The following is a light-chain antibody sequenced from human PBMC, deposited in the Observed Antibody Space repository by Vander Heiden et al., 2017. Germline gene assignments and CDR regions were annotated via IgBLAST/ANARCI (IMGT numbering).Light chain of an antibody. Sequence: DAVLTHSLLPLPVTTGQLASISRRPTHRHLFSDGNTFLHWFQQRPGQSPRRLIYQVYKRDSGVPDRFSGSGSGTDFTLRISRVEAEDFGVYYCMQAKHWPATFGQGTKVEIK. V-gene: IGKV2-30*01. CDR3: MQAKHWPAT. CDR2: QVY. J-gene: IGKJ1*01. CDR1: HRHLFSDGNTF.